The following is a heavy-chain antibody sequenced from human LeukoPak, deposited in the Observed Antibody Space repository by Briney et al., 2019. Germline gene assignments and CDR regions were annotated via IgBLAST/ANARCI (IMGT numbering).Heavy chain of an antibody. CDR2: INPNNGGT. Sequence: ASVTVSFKSSGYTFTDYYMHWVRQAPGQGGEWMGWINPNNGGTTYAQKFQGRVTITRDTSSTTAYMELSRLRSDDTAVYYCARGGVEYCGSTTCHDPFDIWGQGTMVTFSS. CDR3: ARGGVEYCGSTTCHDPFDI. V-gene: IGHV1-2*02. J-gene: IGHJ3*02. CDR1: GYTFTDYY. D-gene: IGHD2-2*01.